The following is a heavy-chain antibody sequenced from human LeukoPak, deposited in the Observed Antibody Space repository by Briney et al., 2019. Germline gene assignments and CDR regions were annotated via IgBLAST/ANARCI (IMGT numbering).Heavy chain of an antibody. D-gene: IGHD5-18*01. J-gene: IGHJ3*02. Sequence: ASVKVSCKASGYTLTNDGITWVRQAPGQGFEWMGWISAYTGNTNYAQKLQGRVTMTTDTSTSTAYMELRSLRSDDTAVYYCAGYSYGYDAFDIWGRGTMVAVSS. V-gene: IGHV1-18*01. CDR3: AGYSYGYDAFDI. CDR1: GYTLTNDG. CDR2: ISAYTGNT.